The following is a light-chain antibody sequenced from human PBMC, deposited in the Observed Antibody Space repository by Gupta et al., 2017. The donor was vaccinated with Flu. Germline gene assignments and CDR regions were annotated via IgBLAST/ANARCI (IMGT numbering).Light chain of an antibody. V-gene: IGKV3-15*01. Sequence: PATLSVSPGERATLSCRASQSVSTNLAWYQQKPGQAPRLLIYDASTRATGIPARFSGSGSGTEFSLTINSLQSEDFAVYYCQQDENWPTYFGQGTKMDI. CDR2: DAS. CDR1: QSVSTN. CDR3: QQDENWPTY. J-gene: IGKJ2*01.